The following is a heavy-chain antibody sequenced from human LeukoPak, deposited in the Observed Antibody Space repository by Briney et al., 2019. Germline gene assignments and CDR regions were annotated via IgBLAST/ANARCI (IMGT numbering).Heavy chain of an antibody. CDR3: ARANMTTEWFDY. CDR1: GGSFSGYY. J-gene: IGHJ4*02. Sequence: SETLSLTCAVYGGSFSGYYWSWIRQPPGKGLEWIGEINHSGSTNYNPSLKSRVTVSVDTSKNQFSLKLSSVTAADTAVYYCARANMTTEWFDYWGQGTLVTVSS. CDR2: INHSGST. D-gene: IGHD4-11*01. V-gene: IGHV4-34*01.